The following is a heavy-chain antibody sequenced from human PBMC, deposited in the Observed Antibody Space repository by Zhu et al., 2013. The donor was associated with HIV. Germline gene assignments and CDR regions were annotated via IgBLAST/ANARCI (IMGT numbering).Heavy chain of an antibody. V-gene: IGHV1-69*06. CDR3: ARDSAAADPNKYYYYYGMDV. CDR2: IIPIFGTA. J-gene: IGHJ6*02. D-gene: IGHD6-13*01. CDR1: GGTFSSYA. Sequence: QVQLVQSGAEVKKPGSSVKVSCKASGGTFSSYAISWVRQAPGQGLEWMGGIIPIFGTANYAQKFQGRVTITADKSTSTAYMELSSLRSEDTAVYYCARDSAAADPNKYYYYYGMDVWGQGTTVTVSS.